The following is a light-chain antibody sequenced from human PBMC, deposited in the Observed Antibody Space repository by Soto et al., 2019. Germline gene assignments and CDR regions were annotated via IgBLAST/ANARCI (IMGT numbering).Light chain of an antibody. CDR3: LQDYNYPYT. V-gene: IGKV1-6*01. CDR2: GAS. J-gene: IGKJ5*01. CDR1: QGISSY. Sequence: IQLTQSPSFLSASVGDRVTITCRASQGISSYLAWYQQKPGKAPKFLIYGASSLQSGVPSRFSGSGSGTDFTLTINSLQPEDFATYYCLQDYNYPYTFGQGTRLEIK.